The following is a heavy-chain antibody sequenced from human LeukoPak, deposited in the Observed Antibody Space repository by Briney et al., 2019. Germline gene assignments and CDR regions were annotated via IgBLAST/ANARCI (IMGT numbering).Heavy chain of an antibody. Sequence: PSETLSLTCTVSGGSVSSYYWSWIRQPPGKGLEWIGYIYYSGSTNYNPSLKSRVTISVDTSKNQFSLKLSSVTAADTAVYYCARYYYDSSGYYLRFDYWGQGTLVTVSS. CDR3: ARYYYDSSGYYLRFDY. CDR1: GGSVSSYY. J-gene: IGHJ4*02. CDR2: IYYSGST. D-gene: IGHD3-22*01. V-gene: IGHV4-59*02.